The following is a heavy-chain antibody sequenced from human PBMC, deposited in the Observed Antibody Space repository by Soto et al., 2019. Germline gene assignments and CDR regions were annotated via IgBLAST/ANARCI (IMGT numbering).Heavy chain of an antibody. V-gene: IGHV3-30*18. CDR2: ISNDGSNK. Sequence: LSLSCAASGFTFSNYGMHWVRQAPGKGLEWVTLISNDGSNKFYADSVKGRFTISRDNSKNTLYLQMTSLKTEDTAVYYCAKDGADTGTYNFDYWGQGTMVTVSS. CDR3: AKDGADTGTYNFDY. D-gene: IGHD1-26*01. J-gene: IGHJ4*02. CDR1: GFTFSNYG.